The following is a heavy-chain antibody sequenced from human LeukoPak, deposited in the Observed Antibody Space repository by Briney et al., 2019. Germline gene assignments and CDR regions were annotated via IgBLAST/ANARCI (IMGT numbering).Heavy chain of an antibody. V-gene: IGHV4-59*08. Sequence: PSETLSLTCTVSGGSISSYYWSWIRQPPGKGLEWIGYIHYSGSTNYNPSLKSRVTISVDTSKNQFSLKLSSVTAADTAVYYCARHSSGYDRWRNYNYYGMDVWGQGTTVTVSS. J-gene: IGHJ6*02. CDR2: IHYSGST. CDR3: ARHSSGYDRWRNYNYYGMDV. D-gene: IGHD5-12*01. CDR1: GGSISSYY.